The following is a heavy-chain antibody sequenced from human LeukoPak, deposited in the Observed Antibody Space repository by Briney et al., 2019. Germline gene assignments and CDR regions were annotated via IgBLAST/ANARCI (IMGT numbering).Heavy chain of an antibody. J-gene: IGHJ4*02. CDR1: GYTFTSNY. CDR2: IYPRDGST. Sequence: ASVKVPCKASGYTFTSNYIHWVRQAPGQGLEWMGMIYPRDGSTSYAQKFQGRVIVTRDTSTSTVHMELSGLRSEDTAVYYCARDQEGFDYWGQGTLVTVSS. CDR3: ARDQEGFDY. V-gene: IGHV1-46*01.